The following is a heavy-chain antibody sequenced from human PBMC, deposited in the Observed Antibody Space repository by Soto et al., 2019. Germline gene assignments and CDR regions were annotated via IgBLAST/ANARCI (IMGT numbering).Heavy chain of an antibody. CDR2: ISPIVGTA. V-gene: IGHV1-69*13. J-gene: IGHJ4*02. D-gene: IGHD3-3*01. CDR1: GGTVSSDA. CDR3: EILRGGGELTIFGVVSTDPVDY. Sequence: ASVKVACKASGGTVSSDAISWVRQAPGQGREWRGGISPIVGTANDAQKGQGRVTITADEATSTADMELSSLRSEDTAGYYCEILRGGGELTIFGVVSTDPVDYWGQGTLVTVSS.